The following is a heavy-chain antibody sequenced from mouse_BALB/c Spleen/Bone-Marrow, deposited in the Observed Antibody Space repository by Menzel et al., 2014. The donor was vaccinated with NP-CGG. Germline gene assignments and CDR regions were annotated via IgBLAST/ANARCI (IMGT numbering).Heavy chain of an antibody. CDR3: ARQILRGFGY. CDR1: GFAFSSYD. J-gene: IGHJ3*02. D-gene: IGHD1-1*01. Sequence: EVKVEESGGGLVKPGGSLKLSCAASGFAFSSYDMSWVRQTPEKRLGWVAYISSGGGSTYYADTVKGRFTISRDNAKNTLYLQMSSLKSEDTAMYYCARQILRGFGYWGQGTPVTVSA. V-gene: IGHV5-12-1*01. CDR2: ISSGGGST.